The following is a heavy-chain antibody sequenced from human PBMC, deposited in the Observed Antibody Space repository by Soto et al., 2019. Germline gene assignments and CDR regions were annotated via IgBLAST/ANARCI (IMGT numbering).Heavy chain of an antibody. D-gene: IGHD5-12*01. CDR2: INAGNGNT. J-gene: IGHJ4*02. Sequence: ASVKVSCKASGYTFTSYAMHWVRQAPGQRLEWMGWINAGNGNTKYSQKFQGRVTITRDTSASTAYMELSSLRSEDTAAYYCARGGGYDPFDYWGQGTLVTVSS. CDR1: GYTFTSYA. V-gene: IGHV1-3*01. CDR3: ARGGGYDPFDY.